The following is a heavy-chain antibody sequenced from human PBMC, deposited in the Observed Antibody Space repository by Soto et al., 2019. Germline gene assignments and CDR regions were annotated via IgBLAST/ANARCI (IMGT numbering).Heavy chain of an antibody. Sequence: QVQLVESGGGVVQPGRSLRLSCAASGFTFSSYGMHWVRQAPGKGLEWVAVIWYDGSNKYYADSVKGRFTISRDNSKNTLYLQMNSLRAEDTAVYYCARGEEAREWLVLDYYYGMDVWGQGTTVTVSS. CDR2: IWYDGSNK. CDR3: ARGEEAREWLVLDYYYGMDV. CDR1: GFTFSSYG. J-gene: IGHJ6*02. D-gene: IGHD6-19*01. V-gene: IGHV3-33*01.